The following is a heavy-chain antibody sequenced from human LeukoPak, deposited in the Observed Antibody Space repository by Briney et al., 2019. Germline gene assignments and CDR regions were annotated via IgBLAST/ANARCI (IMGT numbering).Heavy chain of an antibody. D-gene: IGHD2-2*02. CDR3: AREGYCSSTSCYTLGDAFDI. J-gene: IGHJ3*02. CDR2: ISGSGGST. CDR1: GLTFSSYA. V-gene: IGHV3-23*01. Sequence: GGSLRLSCAASGLTFSSYAMSWVRHAPGKGLEWVSAISGSGGSTYHADSVKGRFTISRDNSKKALYLQMNSLRAEDTAVYYCAREGYCSSTSCYTLGDAFDIWGQGTMVTVSS.